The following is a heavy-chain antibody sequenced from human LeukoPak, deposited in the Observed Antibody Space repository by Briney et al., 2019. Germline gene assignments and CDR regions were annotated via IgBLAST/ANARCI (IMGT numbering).Heavy chain of an antibody. Sequence: GASVKVSCKASGYTFTSYGISWVRQAPGQGLEWMGWIGAYNGNTNYAQKLQGRVTMTTDTSTSTAYMELRSLRSDDTAVYYCARDPGYDSSGYYFDYWGQGTLVTVSS. CDR3: ARDPGYDSSGYYFDY. CDR1: GYTFTSYG. J-gene: IGHJ4*02. V-gene: IGHV1-18*01. CDR2: IGAYNGNT. D-gene: IGHD3-3*01.